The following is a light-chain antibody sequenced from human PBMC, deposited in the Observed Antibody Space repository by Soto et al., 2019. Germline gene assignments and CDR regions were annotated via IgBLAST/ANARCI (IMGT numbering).Light chain of an antibody. Sequence: QSALTQPASVSGSPGQSITISCTGTSSDVGGYNLVSWYQQHPGKAPKLMIYEGSKRPSGVSNRFAGSKSGNTASLTISGLQAEDEADYYCCSYAGSSPYVVFGAGTKLTVL. CDR3: CSYAGSSPYVV. V-gene: IGLV2-23*01. CDR1: SSDVGGYNL. J-gene: IGLJ2*01. CDR2: EGS.